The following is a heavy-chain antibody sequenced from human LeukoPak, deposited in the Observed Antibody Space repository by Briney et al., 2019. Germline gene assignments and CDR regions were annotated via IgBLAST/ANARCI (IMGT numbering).Heavy chain of an antibody. J-gene: IGHJ6*03. Sequence: ASVKVSCKASGGTFSSYAISWARQAPGQGLEWMGGIIPIFGTANYAQKFQGRVTITADESTSTAYMELSSLRSEDTAVYYCAREVQVVPAATHYYYYYMDVWGKGTTVTVSS. V-gene: IGHV1-69*13. CDR3: AREVQVVPAATHYYYYYMDV. D-gene: IGHD2-2*01. CDR1: GGTFSSYA. CDR2: IIPIFGTA.